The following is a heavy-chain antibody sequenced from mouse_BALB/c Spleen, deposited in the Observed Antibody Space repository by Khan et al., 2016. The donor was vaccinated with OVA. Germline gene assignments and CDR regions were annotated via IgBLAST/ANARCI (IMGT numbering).Heavy chain of an antibody. Sequence: QTQLVQSGPELKKPGETVKISCKASGYTFTNYGMNWVKQAPGKGLKWMGWINSNTGEATYADDFKGRFAFSLETSASTAYLQIKNLKNEYTATYFCVRGGRRAMDYWGQGTSVTVSS. CDR1: GYTFTNYG. D-gene: IGHD3-3*01. J-gene: IGHJ4*01. V-gene: IGHV9-3-1*01. CDR2: INSNTGEA. CDR3: VRGGRRAMDY.